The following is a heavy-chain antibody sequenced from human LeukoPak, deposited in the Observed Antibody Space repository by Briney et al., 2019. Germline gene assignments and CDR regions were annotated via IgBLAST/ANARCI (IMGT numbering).Heavy chain of an antibody. CDR2: IYYSGST. D-gene: IGHD3-10*01. Sequence: SETLSLTCTVSGGSISSYHWSWIRQPPGKGLECIGFIYYSGSTNYNPSLKSRVTISVDTSKNQFSLKLSSMTAADTAVYYCARTRADGSGSYYFDYWGQGTLVTVSS. J-gene: IGHJ4*02. V-gene: IGHV4-59*08. CDR1: GGSISSYH. CDR3: ARTRADGSGSYYFDY.